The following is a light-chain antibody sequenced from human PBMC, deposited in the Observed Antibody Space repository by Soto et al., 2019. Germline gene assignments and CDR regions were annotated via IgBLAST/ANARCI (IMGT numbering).Light chain of an antibody. CDR1: QSVSSN. CDR3: QQYTNWPTWR. J-gene: IGKJ1*01. CDR2: GAS. Sequence: IVMTQSPATLSVSPGERATLSCRASQSVSSNLAWYQQKPGQAPRLLIYGASTRATGIPARLSGSGSGTEFTLTISSLQSEDFAVYYCQQYTNWPTWRFGQGTKVDI. V-gene: IGKV3-15*01.